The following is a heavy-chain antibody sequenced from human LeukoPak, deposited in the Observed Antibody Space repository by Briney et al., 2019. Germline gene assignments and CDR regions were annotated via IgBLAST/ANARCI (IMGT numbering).Heavy chain of an antibody. J-gene: IGHJ4*02. CDR2: ITWDGGST. CDR3: VKDDSSSSWAGYFDY. Sequence: PGGSLRLSCAASGFSFDDYAMHWVRQAPGKGLEWVSLITWDGGSTYYADSVKGRFTISRDNSKDSLYLQMNSLRAEDSALYYCVKDDSSSSWAGYFDYWGQGTLVTVSS. V-gene: IGHV3-43D*03. D-gene: IGHD6-6*01. CDR1: GFSFDDYA.